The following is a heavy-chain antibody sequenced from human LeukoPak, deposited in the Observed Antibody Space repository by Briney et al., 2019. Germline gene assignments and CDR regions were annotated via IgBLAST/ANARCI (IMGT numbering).Heavy chain of an antibody. Sequence: SVKVSCKASGGTFSSYAISWVRQAPGQGLEWMGGIIPIFGTANYAQKFQGRVTITTDESTSTAYMDLSRLRSDDTAVYYCARDLGYNYGYAFDIWGQGTMVTVSS. CDR3: ARDLGYNYGYAFDI. CDR2: IIPIFGTA. CDR1: GGTFSSYA. V-gene: IGHV1-69*05. D-gene: IGHD5-18*01. J-gene: IGHJ3*02.